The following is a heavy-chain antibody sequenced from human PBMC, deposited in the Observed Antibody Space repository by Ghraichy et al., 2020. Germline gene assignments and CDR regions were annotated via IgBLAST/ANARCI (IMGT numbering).Heavy chain of an antibody. J-gene: IGHJ4*02. CDR2: ISWNSGSI. Sequence: GGSLRLSCAASGFTFDDYAMHWVRQAPGKGLEWVSGISWNSGSIGYADSVKGRFTISRDNAKNSLYLQMNSLRAEDTALYYCAKEWKGGLWFGELLSGYFDYWGQGTLVTVSS. V-gene: IGHV3-9*01. CDR1: GFTFDDYA. CDR3: AKEWKGGLWFGELLSGYFDY. D-gene: IGHD3-10*01.